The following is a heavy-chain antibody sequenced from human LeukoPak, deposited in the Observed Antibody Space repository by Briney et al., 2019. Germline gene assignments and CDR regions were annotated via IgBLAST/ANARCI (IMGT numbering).Heavy chain of an antibody. CDR1: GFTFSSYS. V-gene: IGHV3-21*06. J-gene: IGHJ6*03. CDR2: ISSSSSSYI. CDR3: ARDRDGIALIRDRTYYYMDV. Sequence: GGSLRLSCAASGFTFSSYSMNWVRQGPGKGLEWVSSISSSSSSYISYADSVKGRFTISRDNAKNSLYLQMNSLRAEDTAVYYCARDRDGIALIRDRTYYYMDVWGKGTTVTVSS. D-gene: IGHD3-10*01.